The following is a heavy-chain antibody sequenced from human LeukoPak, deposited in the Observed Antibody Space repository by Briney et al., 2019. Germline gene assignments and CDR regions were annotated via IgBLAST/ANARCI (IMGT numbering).Heavy chain of an antibody. J-gene: IGHJ4*02. V-gene: IGHV3-23*01. CDR2: ISGSGGST. CDR3: AKGEGYSYGYGFDY. CDR1: GFTFSSYA. D-gene: IGHD5-18*01. Sequence: GGSLRLPCAASGFTFSSYAMSWVRQAPGKGLEWVSAISGSGGSTYYADSVKGRFTISRDNSKNTLYLQMNSLRAEDTAVYYCAKGEGYSYGYGFDYWGQGTLVTVSS.